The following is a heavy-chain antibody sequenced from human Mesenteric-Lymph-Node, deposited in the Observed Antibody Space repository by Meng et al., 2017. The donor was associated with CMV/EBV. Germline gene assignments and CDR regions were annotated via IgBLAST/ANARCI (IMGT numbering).Heavy chain of an antibody. Sequence: CTGSGGSISSGVYYCTGMRQVSGRGLECTGYIYYSGSTVYKPSLRGRISMSDDTSKRQSLPSVNSVTAADTAVYYCGRESFEEQGGPWGQGILVTVSS. CDR1: GGSISSGVYY. CDR2: IYYSGST. V-gene: IGHV4-31*03. CDR3: GRESFEEQGGP. D-gene: IGHD3-10*01. J-gene: IGHJ5*02.